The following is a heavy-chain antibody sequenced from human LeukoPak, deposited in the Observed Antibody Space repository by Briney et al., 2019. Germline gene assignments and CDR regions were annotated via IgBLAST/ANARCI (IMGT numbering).Heavy chain of an antibody. Sequence: GGSLRLSCAASGFTFSSYWMSWVRQAPGRGLEWVANIKQDGSAKYYVDSVKGRFTISRDNAKNSLYLQMNSLRAEDTAVYYCARVRTSSLNWFDPWGQGTLVTVSS. CDR1: GFTFSSYW. D-gene: IGHD6-13*01. V-gene: IGHV3-7*01. CDR3: ARVRTSSLNWFDP. J-gene: IGHJ5*02. CDR2: IKQDGSAK.